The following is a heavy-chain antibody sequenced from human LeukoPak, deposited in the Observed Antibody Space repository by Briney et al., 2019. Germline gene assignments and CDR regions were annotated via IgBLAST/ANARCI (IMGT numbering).Heavy chain of an antibody. CDR3: AKYSGYDKGDGY. D-gene: IGHD5-12*01. J-gene: IGHJ4*02. CDR2: NSGSGGST. Sequence: GRSLRLSCAASGFTFSSYAMSWVRQAPGKGLEWVSANSGSGGSTYYADSVKGRFTISKDNSKNTLYLQMNSLRAEDTAVYYCAKYSGYDKGDGYWGRGTLVTVSS. CDR1: GFTFSSYA. V-gene: IGHV3-23*01.